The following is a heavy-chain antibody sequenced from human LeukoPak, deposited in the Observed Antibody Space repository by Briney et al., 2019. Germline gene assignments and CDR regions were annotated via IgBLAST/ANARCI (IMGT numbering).Heavy chain of an antibody. D-gene: IGHD2-15*01. CDR3: AKGAGGVCGDNNCYSRVFDY. Sequence: GGSLRLSCAASGFTFRSYAMSWVRQAPGKGLEWVSIISDSGASIYYADSVKGRFTISRDNSKNTLYMQMNSLRTEDTALYYCAKGAGGVCGDNNCYSRVFDYWGQGTLVTVSS. CDR1: GFTFRSYA. V-gene: IGHV3-23*01. CDR2: ISDSGASI. J-gene: IGHJ4*02.